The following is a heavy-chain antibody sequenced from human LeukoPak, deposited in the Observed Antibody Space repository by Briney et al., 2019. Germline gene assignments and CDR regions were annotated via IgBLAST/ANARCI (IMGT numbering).Heavy chain of an antibody. D-gene: IGHD3-9*01. CDR1: GFTFKTYA. CDR2: ISGRGATT. V-gene: IGHV3-23*01. CDR3: AKWGDYDVLTGYYVSDY. Sequence: PGGSLRLSCAASGFTFKTYAMSWVRQAPGKGLEWVSAISGRGATTHYADSLKGRFTISRDNSKNTVFLQMNSLRAEDTAVYYCAKWGDYDVLTGYYVSDYWGQGTLVTVSS. J-gene: IGHJ4*02.